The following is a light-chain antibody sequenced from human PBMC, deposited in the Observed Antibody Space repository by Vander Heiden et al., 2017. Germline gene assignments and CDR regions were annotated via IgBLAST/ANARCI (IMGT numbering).Light chain of an antibody. CDR3: QQRSNWPLYT. J-gene: IGKJ2*01. CDR1: QSVSSY. CDR2: DAS. Sequence: VLTQSPATLSLSPGERATLSSRASQSVSSYLAWYQQNPGQAPRLLIYDASNRATGIPARFSGSGSGTDFTLTISSLEPEDFAVYYCQQRSNWPLYTFGQGTKLEIK. V-gene: IGKV3-11*01.